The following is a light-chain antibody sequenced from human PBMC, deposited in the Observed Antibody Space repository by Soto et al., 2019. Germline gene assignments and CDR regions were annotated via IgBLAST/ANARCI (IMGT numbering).Light chain of an antibody. J-gene: IGLJ3*02. V-gene: IGLV3-21*02. CDR1: NIGSKS. Sequence: SYELTQPPSVSVAPGQTARITCEGHNIGSKSVHWYQLRPGQAPVVVVYDDTDRPSGIPERFSGSNSGNTATLTITRVEAGDGADYYCHVRYSSNDYLVFGGGTKLTVL. CDR3: HVRYSSNDYLV. CDR2: DDT.